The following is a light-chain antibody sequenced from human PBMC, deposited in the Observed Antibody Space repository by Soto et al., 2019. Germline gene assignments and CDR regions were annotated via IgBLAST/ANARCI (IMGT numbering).Light chain of an antibody. CDR2: DAS. J-gene: IGKJ5*01. CDR1: QSVSSY. Sequence: IVLKQSPATLSLSTGERATLSCRASQSVSSYLAWYQQKPGQAPRLLIYDASNRATGIPARFSGSGSGTDFTLTISSLEPEDFAVYYCQQRSNWPIPFGQVRLLAIK. CDR3: QQRSNWPIP. V-gene: IGKV3-11*01.